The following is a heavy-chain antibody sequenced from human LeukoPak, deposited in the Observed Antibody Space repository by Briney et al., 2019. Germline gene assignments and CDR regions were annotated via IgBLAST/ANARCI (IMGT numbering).Heavy chain of an antibody. Sequence: PGRSLRLSCAASGFTFSSYSMNWVRQAPGKGLEWVSYISSSSSTIYYADSVKGRFTISRDNAKNSLYLQMNSLRAEDTAVYYCARDYHPGCFDYWGQGTLVTVSS. CDR3: ARDYHPGCFDY. D-gene: IGHD1-14*01. V-gene: IGHV3-48*01. CDR1: GFTFSSYS. J-gene: IGHJ4*02. CDR2: ISSSSSTI.